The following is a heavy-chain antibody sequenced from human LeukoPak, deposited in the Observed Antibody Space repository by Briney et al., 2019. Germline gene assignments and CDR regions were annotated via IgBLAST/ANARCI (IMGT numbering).Heavy chain of an antibody. Sequence: GGSLRLSCAASGFTFSSYWMSWVRQAPGKGLEWVANIKQDGSEKYYMDSVKGRFTISRDNAKNSLYLQMNSLRAEDTAVYYCASGGDDYSISWFDPWGQGTLVTVSS. CDR2: IKQDGSEK. D-gene: IGHD4-11*01. CDR1: GFTFSSYW. J-gene: IGHJ5*02. V-gene: IGHV3-7*01. CDR3: ASGGDDYSISWFDP.